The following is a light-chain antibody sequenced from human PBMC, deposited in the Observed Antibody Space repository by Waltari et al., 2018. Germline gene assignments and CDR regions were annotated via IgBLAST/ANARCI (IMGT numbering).Light chain of an antibody. J-gene: IGKJ2*01. CDR2: GAS. V-gene: IGKV3-15*01. CDR3: QQYHSWPPYT. Sequence: EVVLTQSPATLSVSFGEQATISCRASQKVATKLAWCQQKPGQAPRLLIYGASTRDPGAPVRFSGSGSGTEFTLTITNLQFEDSALFFCQQYHSWPPYTFGQGTKLEIK. CDR1: QKVATK.